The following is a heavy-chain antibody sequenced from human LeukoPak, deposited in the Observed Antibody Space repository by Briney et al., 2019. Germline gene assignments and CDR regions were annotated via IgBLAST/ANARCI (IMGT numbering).Heavy chain of an antibody. CDR3: ARGASYYGSGSYYRYYYYMDV. CDR1: GGSISSSSYY. CDR2: IYYSGST. V-gene: IGHV4-39*07. J-gene: IGHJ6*03. Sequence: PSETLSLTCTVSGGSISSSSYYWGWIRQPPGKGLEWIGSIYYSGSTYYNPSLKSRVTISVDTSKNQFSLKLSSVTAADTAVYYCARGASYYGSGSYYRYYYYMDVWGKGTTVTVSS. D-gene: IGHD3-10*01.